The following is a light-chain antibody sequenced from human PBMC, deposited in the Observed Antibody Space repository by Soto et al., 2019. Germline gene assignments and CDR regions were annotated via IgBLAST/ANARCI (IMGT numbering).Light chain of an antibody. V-gene: IGLV2-8*01. Sequence: QSVLTQPPSASGSPGQSVTISCTGTSSDVGSYDYVSWYQQHPGKAPKLMIYEVSKRPSGVPDRFSGSKSGNTASLTVSGLQAEDEADYYCSSSAASNNWGAFGGGTQLTVL. J-gene: IGLJ3*02. CDR2: EVS. CDR1: SSDVGSYDY. CDR3: SSSAASNNWGA.